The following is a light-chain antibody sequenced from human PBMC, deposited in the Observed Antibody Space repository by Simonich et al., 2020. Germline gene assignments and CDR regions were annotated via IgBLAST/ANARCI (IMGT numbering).Light chain of an antibody. CDR3: QQYNNWHT. V-gene: IGKV3-15*01. CDR1: QSVSSN. J-gene: IGKJ1*01. Sequence: EIVMTQSPATLSVSPGERATLSCRASQSVSSNLAWYQQKPGKAPRLLIYGASTRATGIPARFSGSGSGTEFTLTISSMQSEDFAVYYCQQYNNWHTFGQGTKVEIK. CDR2: GAS.